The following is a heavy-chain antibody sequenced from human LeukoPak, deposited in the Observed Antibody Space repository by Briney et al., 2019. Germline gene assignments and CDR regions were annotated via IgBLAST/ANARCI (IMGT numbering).Heavy chain of an antibody. Sequence: SETLSLTCTVSGDSISSYYWSWIRQPPGKGLEWIGYIYYSGSTNYNPSLKSRVTISVDTSKNQFSLKLSSVTAEDTAVYYCARAAAAGMTYGMDVWGQGTTVTVSS. CDR1: GDSISSYY. D-gene: IGHD6-13*01. CDR2: IYYSGST. V-gene: IGHV4-59*01. J-gene: IGHJ6*02. CDR3: ARAAAAGMTYGMDV.